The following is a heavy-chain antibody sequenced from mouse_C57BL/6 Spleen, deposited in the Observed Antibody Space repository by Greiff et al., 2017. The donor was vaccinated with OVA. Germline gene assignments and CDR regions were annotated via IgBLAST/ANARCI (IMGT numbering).Heavy chain of an antibody. CDR1: GYTFTDYE. V-gene: IGHV1-15*01. CDR2: IDPETGGT. Sequence: QVQLKESGAELVRPGASVTLSCKASGYTFTDYEMHWVKQTPVHGLEWIGAIDPETGGTAYNQKFKGKAILTADKSSSTAYMELRSLTSEDSAVYYCSGWLAYWGQGTLVTVSA. CDR3: SGWLAY. D-gene: IGHD3-1*01. J-gene: IGHJ3*01.